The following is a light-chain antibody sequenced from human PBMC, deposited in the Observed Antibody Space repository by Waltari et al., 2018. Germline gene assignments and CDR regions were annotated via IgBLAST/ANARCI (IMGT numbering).Light chain of an antibody. J-gene: IGLJ3*02. CDR3: CSYAGSYVWV. CDR2: DVS. CDR1: SSDVGGYNY. V-gene: IGLV2-11*01. Sequence: QSALTQPRSVSGSPGQSVTISSTGTSSDVGGYNYVSWYQQHPGKAPKLMIYDVSKRPSGVPDRFSGSNSGNTASLTISGLQAEDEADYYCCSYAGSYVWVFGGGTKLTVL.